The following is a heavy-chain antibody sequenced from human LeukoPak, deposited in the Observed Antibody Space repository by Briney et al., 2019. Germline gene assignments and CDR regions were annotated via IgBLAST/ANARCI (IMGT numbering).Heavy chain of an antibody. D-gene: IGHD3-10*01. J-gene: IGHJ5*02. CDR3: ARDRGITTARGAPSWFDP. CDR2: IFTTGSP. V-gene: IGHV4-61*02. Sequence: PPQTPSPTPTVSLVPTYTLPYNSTSIPDPPAKRLGRIWRIFTTGSPSYNPSLKSRVTISIDTSNNQLSLKLSSVSAADTAVYYCARDRGITTARGAPSWFDPWGQGTLVTVSS. CDR1: LVPTYTLPYN.